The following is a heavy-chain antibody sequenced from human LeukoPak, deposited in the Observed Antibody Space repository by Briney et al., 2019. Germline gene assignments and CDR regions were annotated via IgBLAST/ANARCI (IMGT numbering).Heavy chain of an antibody. J-gene: IGHJ3*01. CDR2: IRYDGSDA. CDR3: AKDDYCSSVSCYPAAFDV. D-gene: IGHD2-2*01. Sequence: GGSLRLSCVASGITFNNYGMHWVRQAPGKGLEWVAFIRYDGSDAYSADSVKGRFIISRNNSRDTLFLQMNSLRTEDTAVYYCAKDDYCSSVSCYPAAFDVWGQGTMVTVSS. CDR1: GITFNNYG. V-gene: IGHV3-30*02.